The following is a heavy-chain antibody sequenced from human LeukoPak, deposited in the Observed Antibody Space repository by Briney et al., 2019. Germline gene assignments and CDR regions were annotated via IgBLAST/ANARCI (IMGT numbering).Heavy chain of an antibody. D-gene: IGHD1-26*01. CDR3: AKMKGHPLPKYYMDV. V-gene: IGHV3-23*01. Sequence: GGSLRLSCAASGFTFSNYAVMWVRQAPGQGLEWVSAITSGGAPRYADSVKGRFTISRDNSKNTLYLEMNSLRAEDTAIYYCAKMKGHPLPKYYMDVWGQGTTVTVSS. J-gene: IGHJ6*01. CDR1: GFTFSNYA. CDR2: ITSGGAP.